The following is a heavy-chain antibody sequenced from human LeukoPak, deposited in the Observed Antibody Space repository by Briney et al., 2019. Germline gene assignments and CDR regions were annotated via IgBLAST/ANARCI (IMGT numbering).Heavy chain of an antibody. Sequence: PSQTLSLTCTVSGGSICSGGYCWSWIRQHPGKGLEWIGYIYYSGSTYYNPSLKSRVTISVETSKNQFSLKPSSVAAADTAVYYCAREVGYYYYFDYWGQATLVTVSS. CDR3: AREVGYYYYFDY. D-gene: IGHD3-3*01. CDR2: IYYSGST. V-gene: IGHV4-31*03. CDR1: GGSICSGGYC. J-gene: IGHJ4*02.